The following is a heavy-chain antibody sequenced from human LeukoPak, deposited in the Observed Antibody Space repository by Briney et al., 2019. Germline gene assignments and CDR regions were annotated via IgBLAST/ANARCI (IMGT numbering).Heavy chain of an antibody. CDR2: ISSSSSYI. J-gene: IGHJ5*02. CDR3: ARGSVVVVPAAIRWFDP. V-gene: IGHV3-21*01. D-gene: IGHD2-2*01. CDR1: GFTFSSYS. Sequence: GGSLRLSCAASGFTFSSYSMNWVRQAPGKGLEWVSSISSSSSYIYYADSVKGRFTISRDNAKNSLYLQMNSLRAEDTAVYYCARGSVVVVPAAIRWFDPWGQGTLVTVSS.